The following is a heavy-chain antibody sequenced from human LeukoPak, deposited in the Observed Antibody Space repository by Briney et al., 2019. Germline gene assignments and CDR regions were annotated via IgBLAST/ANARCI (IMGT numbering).Heavy chain of an antibody. J-gene: IGHJ6*03. Sequence: GASVKVSCKASGYTFTGYYMHWVRQAPGQGLEWMGGIIPIFGTANYAQKFQGRVTITTDESTSTAYMELSSLRSEDTAVYYCARGILFEQQLSYYYYMDVWGKGTTVTVSS. CDR3: ARGILFEQQLSYYYYMDV. V-gene: IGHV1-69*05. CDR2: IIPIFGTA. D-gene: IGHD6-13*01. CDR1: GYTFTGYY.